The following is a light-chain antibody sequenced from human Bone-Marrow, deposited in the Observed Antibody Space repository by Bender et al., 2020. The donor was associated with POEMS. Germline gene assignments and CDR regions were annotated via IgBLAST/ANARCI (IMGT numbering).Light chain of an antibody. V-gene: IGLV3-25*03. CDR1: ALPTKY. Sequence: SYELTQPPSVSVSPGQTARITCSGEALPTKYAYWYQQKAGQAPVLVIYKDTERASGIPERFSGSSSGTTVSLTIRGVQAEDEADYYCQSANADTTPIFGGGTKVTVL. CDR2: KDT. J-gene: IGLJ2*01. CDR3: QSANADTTPI.